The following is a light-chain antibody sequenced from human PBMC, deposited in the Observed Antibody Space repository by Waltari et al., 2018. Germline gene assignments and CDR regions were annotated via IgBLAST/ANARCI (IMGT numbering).Light chain of an antibody. Sequence: QSALTQPPSASGALGQSVTLSCTGTSSDVGDYDYVSWFQQHPGKAPKLMIYDVSKRPSGVPDRLSGSKSGNTASLTVSGLQAEDEADYYCSSYAGSNNLVFGSGTKVTVL. CDR2: DVS. J-gene: IGLJ1*01. V-gene: IGLV2-8*01. CDR1: SSDVGDYDY. CDR3: SSYAGSNNLV.